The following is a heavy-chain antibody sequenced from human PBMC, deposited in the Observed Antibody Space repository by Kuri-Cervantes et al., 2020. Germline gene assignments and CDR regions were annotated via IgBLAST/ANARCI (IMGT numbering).Heavy chain of an antibody. CDR2: ISGSGVST. CDR3: AKDIVIRAVAGMSQIGH. CDR1: GFTFSNYA. D-gene: IGHD6-19*01. V-gene: IGHV3-23*01. Sequence: GGSLRLSCAASGFTFSNYAMSWVRQAPGKGLEWVSAISGSGVSTYYADSVKSRFNISRDNSKDTVYLQMNSLTTEEKALYYCAKDIVIRAVAGMSQIGHWGQGTLVTVSS. J-gene: IGHJ5*02.